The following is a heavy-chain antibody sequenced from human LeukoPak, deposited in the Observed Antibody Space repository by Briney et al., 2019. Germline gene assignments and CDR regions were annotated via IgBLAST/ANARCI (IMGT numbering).Heavy chain of an antibody. V-gene: IGHV4-34*01. Sequence: PSETLSLTCAVYGGSSSGYYWSWIRQPPGKGLEWIGEINHSGSTNYNPSLKSRVTISVDTSKNQFSLKLSSVTAADTAVYYCARGWTTIFGMGFDPWGQGTLVTVSS. CDR2: INHSGST. CDR3: ARGWTTIFGMGFDP. J-gene: IGHJ5*02. D-gene: IGHD3-3*01. CDR1: GGSSSGYY.